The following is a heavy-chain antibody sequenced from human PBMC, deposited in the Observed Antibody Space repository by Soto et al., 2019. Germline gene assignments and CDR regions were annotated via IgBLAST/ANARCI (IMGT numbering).Heavy chain of an antibody. Sequence: GGSLRLSCAASGFTVSSNYMSWVRQAPGKGLEWVSVIYSGGSTYYADSVKGRFTISRDNSKNTLYLQMNSLRAEDTAVYYCARERHNRPILNRGQGTLVPVSS. V-gene: IGHV3-66*01. CDR1: GFTVSSNY. CDR2: IYSGGST. D-gene: IGHD1-20*01. J-gene: IGHJ4*02. CDR3: ARERHNRPILN.